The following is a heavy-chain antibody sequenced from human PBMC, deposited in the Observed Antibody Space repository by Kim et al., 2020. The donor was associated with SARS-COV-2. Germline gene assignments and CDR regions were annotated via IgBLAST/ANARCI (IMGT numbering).Heavy chain of an antibody. V-gene: IGHV3-11*04. J-gene: IGHJ4*02. Sequence: SPIYYADSVQGRITISKDKAKNSLYLQRTSLRDEDTTEYYCARDPHSLDNWGQGTLVTVSS. CDR3: ARDPHSLDN. CDR2: SPI.